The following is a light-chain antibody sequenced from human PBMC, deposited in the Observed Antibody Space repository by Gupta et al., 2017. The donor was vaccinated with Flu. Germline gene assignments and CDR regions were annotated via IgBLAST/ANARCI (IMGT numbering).Light chain of an antibody. CDR2: VAS. V-gene: IGKV1-17*01. CDR1: QGIRND. Sequence: GDRVTITCRARQGIRNDVSWYQQKPGKAPRRLIYVASNLQSGVPSRFSGSGSGTEFTLTISSLQPEDSATYYCLQIDSYPLTFGQGTKVEIK. J-gene: IGKJ1*01. CDR3: LQIDSYPLT.